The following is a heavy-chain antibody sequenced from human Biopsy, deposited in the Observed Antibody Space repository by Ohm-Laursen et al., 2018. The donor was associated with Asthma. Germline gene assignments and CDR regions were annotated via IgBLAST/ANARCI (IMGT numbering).Heavy chain of an antibody. CDR3: AREATSGEVPFGYFYALDV. V-gene: IGHV1-46*01. J-gene: IGHJ6*04. D-gene: IGHD2-2*01. CDR2: INPFGGSS. CDR1: GYTFTSYY. Sequence: VASVKVSCKASGYTFTSYYMHWVRQAPGHGLEWVGMINPFGGSSNFAQKFQGRLTMTRDTSTRTVYMELSSLRSEDTAVYYCAREATSGEVPFGYFYALDVWGEGTTVTVSS.